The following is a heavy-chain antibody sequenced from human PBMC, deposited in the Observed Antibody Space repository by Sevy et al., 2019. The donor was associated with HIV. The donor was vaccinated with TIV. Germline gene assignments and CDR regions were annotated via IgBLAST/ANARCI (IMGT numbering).Heavy chain of an antibody. D-gene: IGHD7-27*01. V-gene: IGHV1-8*02. CDR3: VRNSRETGDFDY. J-gene: IGHJ4*02. CDR1: GYIFANHD. CDR2: INPKSGNT. Sequence: GPVKVSCQTSGYIFANHDINWMRQATGQGPEWLGWINPKSGNTGSPQSFQGRVTMTRDTSINTAYMELSNLRSEDTAVYYCVRNSRETGDFDYWGLGTLVTVSS.